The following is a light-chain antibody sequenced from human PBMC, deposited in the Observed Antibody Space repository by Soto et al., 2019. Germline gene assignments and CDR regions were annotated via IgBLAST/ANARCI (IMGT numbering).Light chain of an antibody. J-gene: IGLJ2*01. CDR2: EVS. Sequence: QSALTQPASVSGSPGQSITISCTGTSSDVGGYDFVSWYQQHPGKAPKLMIYEVSSRPSGVSNRFSGSKSGNTASLTISGLQDEDEADYSCTSYTSISTLVFGGGTKLTVL. CDR3: TSYTSISTLV. CDR1: SSDVGGYDF. V-gene: IGLV2-14*01.